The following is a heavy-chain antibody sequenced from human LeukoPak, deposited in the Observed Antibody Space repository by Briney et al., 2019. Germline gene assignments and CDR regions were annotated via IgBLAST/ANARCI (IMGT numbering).Heavy chain of an antibody. CDR1: GYTFTSYY. CDR2: INPSGGST. J-gene: IGHJ4*02. Sequence: ASVKVSCKASGYTFTSYYMHWVRQAPGQGLEWMGIINPSGGSTSYAQKFQGRVTMTRDTSTSTVYMELSSLRSGDTAVYYCARESAYCGGDCYSDYWGQGTLVTVSS. D-gene: IGHD2-21*02. V-gene: IGHV1-46*01. CDR3: ARESAYCGGDCYSDY.